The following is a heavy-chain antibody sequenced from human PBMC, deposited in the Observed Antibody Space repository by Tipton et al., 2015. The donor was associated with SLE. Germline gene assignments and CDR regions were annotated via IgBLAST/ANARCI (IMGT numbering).Heavy chain of an antibody. J-gene: IGHJ2*01. V-gene: IGHV3-43*01. CDR2: ISWDVSST. D-gene: IGHD6-19*01. CDR3: ARATHSSGWYIDL. CDR1: GFTFDDYT. Sequence: GSLRLSCAASGFTFDDYTMHWVRQAPGKGLEWVSLISWDVSSTYYADSVKGRFTISRDNSKNSLYLQMNSLRTEDTALYYCARATHSSGWYIDLWGRGTLVTVSS.